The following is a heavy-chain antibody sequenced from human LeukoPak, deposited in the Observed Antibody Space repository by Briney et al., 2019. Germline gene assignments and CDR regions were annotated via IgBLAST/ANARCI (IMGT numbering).Heavy chain of an antibody. CDR1: GGSFSSYY. CDR2: IYYSGST. CDR3: ARDLGQWLATNWFDP. J-gene: IGHJ5*02. D-gene: IGHD6-19*01. V-gene: IGHV4-39*07. Sequence: SETLSLTCAVYGGSFSSYYWGWIRQPPGKGLEWIGSIYYSGSTYYNPSLKSRVTISVDTSKNQFSLKLSSVTAADTAVYYCARDLGQWLATNWFDPWGQGTLVTVSS.